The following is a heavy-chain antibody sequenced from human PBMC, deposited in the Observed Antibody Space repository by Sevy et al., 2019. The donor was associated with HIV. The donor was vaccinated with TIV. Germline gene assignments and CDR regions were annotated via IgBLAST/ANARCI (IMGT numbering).Heavy chain of an antibody. J-gene: IGHJ4*02. Sequence: ASVKVSCKVSGYTLTELSMHWVRQAPGKGLEWMGGFDPEDGETIYAQKFQGRVTMTEDTSTDTAYMELSSLRSGDTAVYYCATAAVPFGGYSYGSAFYWGQGTLVTVSS. V-gene: IGHV1-24*01. CDR3: ATAAVPFGGYSYGSAFY. CDR1: GYTLTELS. D-gene: IGHD5-18*01. CDR2: FDPEDGET.